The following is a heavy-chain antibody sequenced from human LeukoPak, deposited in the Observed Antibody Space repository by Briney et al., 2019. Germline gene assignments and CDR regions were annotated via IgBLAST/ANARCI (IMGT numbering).Heavy chain of an antibody. CDR3: AKGGIYDSSGDFDY. Sequence: PGGSLRLSCAASGFTFSSYEMNWVRQAPGKGLEWVSYISSSGSTIYYADSVKGRFTISRDNAKNSLYLQMNSLSAADTAVYYCAKGGIYDSSGDFDYWGQGTLVTVSS. CDR1: GFTFSSYE. J-gene: IGHJ4*02. CDR2: ISSSGSTI. V-gene: IGHV3-48*03. D-gene: IGHD3-22*01.